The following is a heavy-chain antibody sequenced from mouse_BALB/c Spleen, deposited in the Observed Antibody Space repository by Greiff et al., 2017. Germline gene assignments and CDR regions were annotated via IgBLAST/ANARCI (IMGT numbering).Heavy chain of an antibody. CDR2: ISYSGST. Sequence: EVQLQESGPGLVKPSQSLSLTCTVTGYSITSDYAWNWIRQFPGNNLEWMGYISYSGSTSYNPTLKSRISITRDTSENQFFLQLDSVTTEDTAAYYYARGGDYCAMDYWGQGTSVTVSS. V-gene: IGHV3-2*02. J-gene: IGHJ4*01. CDR3: ARGGDYCAMDY. CDR1: GYSITSDYA.